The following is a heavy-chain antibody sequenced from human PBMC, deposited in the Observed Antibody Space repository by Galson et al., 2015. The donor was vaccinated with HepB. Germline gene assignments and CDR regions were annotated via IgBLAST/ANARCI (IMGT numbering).Heavy chain of an antibody. Sequence: CAISEDSVSSKSAAWNWIRQSPSRGLEWLGRTYYRSKWFNDYAVSVKSRITINPDTSKNQFSLHLNSVTPDDTAVYYCAILSSSSPDSWGQGTLVTVSS. CDR1: EDSVSSKSAA. CDR2: TYYRSKWFN. CDR3: AILSSSSPDS. V-gene: IGHV6-1*01. J-gene: IGHJ4*02. D-gene: IGHD2-2*01.